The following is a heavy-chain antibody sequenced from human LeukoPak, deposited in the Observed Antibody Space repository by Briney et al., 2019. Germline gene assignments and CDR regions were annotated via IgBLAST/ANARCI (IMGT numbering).Heavy chain of an antibody. CDR1: GYTFTSYD. D-gene: IGHD1-7*01. Sequence: GASVKVSCKASGYTFTSYDINWVRQATGQGLEWMGWMNPNSGNTGCAQKFQGRVTMTRNTSISTAYMELSSLRSEDTAVYCCASLAGKLELVDGGGDYWGQGTLVTVSS. J-gene: IGHJ4*02. CDR2: MNPNSGNT. CDR3: ASLAGKLELVDGGGDY. V-gene: IGHV1-8*01.